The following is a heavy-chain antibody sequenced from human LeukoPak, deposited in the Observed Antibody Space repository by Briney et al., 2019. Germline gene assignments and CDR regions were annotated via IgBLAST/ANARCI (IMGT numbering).Heavy chain of an antibody. CDR2: SSGSGGST. V-gene: IGHV3-23*01. D-gene: IGHD3-22*01. CDR3: ARALRLDSSGYHVIWD. CDR1: GFTFSSYA. J-gene: IGHJ4*02. Sequence: PGGSLRLSCVASGFTFSSYAMSWVRQAPGKGLEWVSASSGSGGSTYYADSVKGRFTISRDNSKNTLYLQMNSLRAEVTAVYYCARALRLDSSGYHVIWDWGQGTLVTVSS.